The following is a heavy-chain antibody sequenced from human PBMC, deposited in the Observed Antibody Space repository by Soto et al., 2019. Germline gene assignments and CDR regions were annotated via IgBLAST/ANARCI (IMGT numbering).Heavy chain of an antibody. CDR3: ARARYSSSWYGPAGPRYWFDP. D-gene: IGHD6-13*01. V-gene: IGHV4-38-2*01. CDR1: GYSISSGYY. Sequence: SETLSLTCAVSGYSISSGYYWGWIRQPPGKGLEWIGSIYHSGSTYYNPSLKSRVTISVDTSKNQFSLKLSSVTAADTAVYYCARARYSSSWYGPAGPRYWFDPWGQGTLVTVSS. CDR2: IYHSGST. J-gene: IGHJ5*02.